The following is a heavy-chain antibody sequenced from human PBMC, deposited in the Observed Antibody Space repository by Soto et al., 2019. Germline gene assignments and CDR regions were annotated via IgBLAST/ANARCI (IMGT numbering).Heavy chain of an antibody. CDR3: ASPTTPPYYYYYYGMDV. CDR1: GYTFTGYY. J-gene: IGHJ6*02. V-gene: IGHV1-2*02. Sequence: ASVKVSCKASGYTFTGYYMHWVRQAPGQGLEWMGWINPNSGGTNYAQKFQGRVTMTRDTSISTAYMELSRLRSDDTAVYYCASPTTPPYYYYYYGMDVWGQGTTVT. D-gene: IGHD1-26*01. CDR2: INPNSGGT.